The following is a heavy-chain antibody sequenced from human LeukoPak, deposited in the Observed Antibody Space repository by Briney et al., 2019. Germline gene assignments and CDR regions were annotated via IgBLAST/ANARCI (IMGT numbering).Heavy chain of an antibody. Sequence: PGGSLRLSCAASGFTFSSYWMSWVRQAPGKGLEWVANIKQDGSEKYYVDSVKGRFTISRDNAKNSLYLQMNSLRAADTAVYYCARSFGRYYYYMDVWGKGTTVTVSS. CDR1: GFTFSSYW. CDR2: IKQDGSEK. CDR3: ARSFGRYYYYMDV. J-gene: IGHJ6*03. V-gene: IGHV3-7*03. D-gene: IGHD3-10*01.